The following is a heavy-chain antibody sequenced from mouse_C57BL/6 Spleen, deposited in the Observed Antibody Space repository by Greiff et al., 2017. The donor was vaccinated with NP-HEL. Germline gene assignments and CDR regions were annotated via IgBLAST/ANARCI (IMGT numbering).Heavy chain of an antibody. V-gene: IGHV1-52*01. J-gene: IGHJ2*01. CDR1: GYTFTSYW. CDR3: AREGYYYGSSPYYFDY. Sequence: VQLQQPGAELVRPGSSVKLSCKASGYTFTSYWMHWVKQRPIQGLEWIGNIDPSDSETHYNQKFKDKATLTVDKSSSTAYMQLSSLTSEDSAVYYCAREGYYYGSSPYYFDYWGQGTTLTVSS. D-gene: IGHD1-1*01. CDR2: IDPSDSET.